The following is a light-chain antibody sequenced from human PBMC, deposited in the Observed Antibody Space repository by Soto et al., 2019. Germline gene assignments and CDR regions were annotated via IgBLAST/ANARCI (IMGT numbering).Light chain of an antibody. CDR1: QSINTY. Sequence: DIQMTQSPSSLSATVGDRVTITCRASQSINTYLNWYQQKPGKAPKLLIYAASSLQSGVPSRFSGSGSGTDFTLTISSLQPEDFATYYCLQRYSSPRTFGQGTKVEIK. CDR3: LQRYSSPRT. V-gene: IGKV1-39*01. CDR2: AAS. J-gene: IGKJ1*01.